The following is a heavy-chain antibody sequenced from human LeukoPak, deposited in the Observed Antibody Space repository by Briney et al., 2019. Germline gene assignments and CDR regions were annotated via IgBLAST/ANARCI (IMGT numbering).Heavy chain of an antibody. CDR2: IYYSGST. CDR1: SGSIVTRDYY. V-gene: IGHV4-39*07. D-gene: IGHD3-10*01. Sequence: SETLSLTCSVSSGSIVTRDYYWGWIRQPPGKGLEWIGSIYYSGSTYYNPSLKSRVTISVDTSKNQFSLKLSSVTAADTAVYYCARMGGPQGWFGELPPDYWGQGTLVTVSS. J-gene: IGHJ4*02. CDR3: ARMGGPQGWFGELPPDY.